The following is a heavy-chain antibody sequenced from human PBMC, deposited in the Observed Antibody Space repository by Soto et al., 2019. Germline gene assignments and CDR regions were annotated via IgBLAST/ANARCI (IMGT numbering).Heavy chain of an antibody. CDR3: AKDRGAGFWSGYSPSD. Sequence: AGGFLRLSCAASGVTFISYGMHWVRQAPGKGLEWVAVISYDGSNKYYADSVKGRFTISRDNSKNTLYLQMNSLRAEDTAVYYCAKDRGAGFWSGYSPSDWGQGTQVTVSS. CDR2: ISYDGSNK. J-gene: IGHJ4*02. D-gene: IGHD3-3*01. V-gene: IGHV3-30*18. CDR1: GVTFISYG.